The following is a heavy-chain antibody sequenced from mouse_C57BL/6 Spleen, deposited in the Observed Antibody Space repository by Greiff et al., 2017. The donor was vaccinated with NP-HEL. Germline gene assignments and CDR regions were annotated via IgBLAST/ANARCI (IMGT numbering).Heavy chain of an antibody. J-gene: IGHJ4*01. V-gene: IGHV2-3*01. CDR2: IWGDGST. CDR3: AKGIENSDYYGSSYGAMDY. D-gene: IGHD1-1*01. CDR1: GFSLTSYG. Sequence: VKLVESGPGLVAPSQSLSITCTVSGFSLTSYGVSWVRQPPGKGLEWLGVIWGDGSTNYHSALLSRLSISKDNSKSQVFLKLNSLQTDDTATYYCAKGIENSDYYGSSYGAMDYWGQGTSVTVSS.